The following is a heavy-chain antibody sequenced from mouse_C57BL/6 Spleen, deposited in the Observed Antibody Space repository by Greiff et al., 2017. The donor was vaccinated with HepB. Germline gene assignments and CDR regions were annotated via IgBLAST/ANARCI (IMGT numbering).Heavy chain of an antibody. CDR3: ARDRGRDYFDY. Sequence: ESGPGLVKPSQSLSLTCSVTGYSITSGYYWNWIRQFPGNKLEWMGYISYDGSNNYNPSLKNRISITRDTSKNQFFLKLKSVTTEDTATYYCARDRGRDYFDYWGQGTTLTVSS. J-gene: IGHJ2*01. CDR2: ISYDGSN. V-gene: IGHV3-6*01. CDR1: GYSITSGYY. D-gene: IGHD3-3*01.